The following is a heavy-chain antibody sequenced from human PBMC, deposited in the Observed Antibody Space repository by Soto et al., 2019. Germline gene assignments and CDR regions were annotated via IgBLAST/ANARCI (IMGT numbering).Heavy chain of an antibody. CDR2: ITDSGRTT. V-gene: IGHV3-23*01. Sequence: GGSLRLSCAASGFTFNNHAMNWVRQAPGKGLEWVSGITDSGRTTYIADSVKGRFTISRDNSKNTVYVQMNSLTAEDTAVYYCARGTTRYYALDVWGQGTPVTVSS. J-gene: IGHJ6*02. CDR1: GFTFNNHA. D-gene: IGHD1-1*01. CDR3: ARGTTRYYALDV.